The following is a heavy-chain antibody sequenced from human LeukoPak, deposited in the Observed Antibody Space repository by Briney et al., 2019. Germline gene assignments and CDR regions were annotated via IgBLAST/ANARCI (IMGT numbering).Heavy chain of an antibody. CDR2: IIPIFGTA. CDR1: GGTFSSYA. D-gene: IGHD6-13*01. Sequence: SVKVSCTASGGTFSSYAISWVRQAPGQGLEWMGGIIPIFGTANYAQKFQGRVTITADESTSTAYMELSSLRSEDTAVYYCARQIAAAGMWWFDPWGQGTLVTVSS. J-gene: IGHJ5*02. CDR3: ARQIAAAGMWWFDP. V-gene: IGHV1-69*01.